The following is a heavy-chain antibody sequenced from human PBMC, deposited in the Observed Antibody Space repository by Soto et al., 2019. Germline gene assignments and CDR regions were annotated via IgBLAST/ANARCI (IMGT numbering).Heavy chain of an antibody. Sequence: GGSLRLSCAASGFTFSGSAMHWVRQASGKGLEWVGRIRSKANSYATAYAASVKGRFTISRDDSKNTAYLQMNSLKTEDTAMYYCTRSVLPNRYDSSGYTPYFDYWGQGTLVTVSS. CDR3: TRSVLPNRYDSSGYTPYFDY. D-gene: IGHD3-22*01. CDR2: IRSKANSYAT. CDR1: GFTFSGSA. V-gene: IGHV3-73*01. J-gene: IGHJ4*02.